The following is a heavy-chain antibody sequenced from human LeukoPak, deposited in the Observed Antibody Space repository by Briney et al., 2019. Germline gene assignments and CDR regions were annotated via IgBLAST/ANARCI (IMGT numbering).Heavy chain of an antibody. CDR2: IRGKGYDGTT. CDR1: GFTFGDYA. CDR3: TRGSVSYY. J-gene: IGHJ4*02. D-gene: IGHD2-15*01. V-gene: IGHV3-49*03. Sequence: GGSLRLSCTTSGFTFGDYAMNWFRQAPGKGLEWVGFIRGKGYDGTTEYAASVKGRFTISRDDSKGIAYLQMNSLKTEDTAVYYCTRGSVSYYWGQGTLVTVSS.